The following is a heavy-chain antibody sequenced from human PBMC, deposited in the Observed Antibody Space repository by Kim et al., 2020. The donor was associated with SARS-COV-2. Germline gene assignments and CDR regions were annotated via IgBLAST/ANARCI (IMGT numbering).Heavy chain of an antibody. J-gene: IGHJ4*02. D-gene: IGHD3-10*01. Sequence: DSVKGRFTISRDSSKNRLYLQMNRLRVEDTAVYYCVTHPKAYGVPRYFVSWGQGTLVTVSS. CDR3: VTHPKAYGVPRYFVS. V-gene: IGHV3-23*01.